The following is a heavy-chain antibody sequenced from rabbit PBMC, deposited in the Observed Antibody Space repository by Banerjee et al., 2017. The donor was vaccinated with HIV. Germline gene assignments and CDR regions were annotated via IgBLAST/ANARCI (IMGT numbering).Heavy chain of an antibody. J-gene: IGHJ6*01. CDR2: IYNGDGTT. CDR3: VRDSSGWGDGMDL. CDR1: GFSFSSNA. D-gene: IGHD4-1*01. V-gene: IGHV1S47*01. Sequence: EESGGDLVKPGASLTLTCTASGFSFSSNAMCWVRQAPGKRPEWIACIYNGDGTTYYAGWLNGRFSISSHNAQNTLYLQLNSLTAADTATYFCVRDSSGWGDGMDLWGQGTSSPS.